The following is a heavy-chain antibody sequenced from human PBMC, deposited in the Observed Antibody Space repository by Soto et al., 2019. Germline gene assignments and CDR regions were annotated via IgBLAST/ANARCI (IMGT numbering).Heavy chain of an antibody. CDR1: GFTFDDYA. D-gene: IGHD6-19*01. CDR3: AKDSVGVAGTYFDY. Sequence: GGSLRLSCAASGFTFDDYAMHWVRQAPGKGLEWVSGISWNSGSIGYADSVKGRFTISRDNAKNSLYLQMNSLRAEDTALYYCAKDSVGVAGTYFDYWGQGTLVTVSS. J-gene: IGHJ4*02. CDR2: ISWNSGSI. V-gene: IGHV3-9*01.